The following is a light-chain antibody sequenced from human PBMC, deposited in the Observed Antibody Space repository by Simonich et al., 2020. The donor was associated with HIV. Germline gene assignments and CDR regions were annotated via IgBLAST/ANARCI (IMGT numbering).Light chain of an antibody. Sequence: DIVMTQSPDSLAVSLGERATINCKSSQTVLYSSNTKNYLAWYQQKPGKPPNLLIYWASTRESGVPDRFNGSGSETDFTLTISSLQAEDVAVYYCQQYYITPHTFGQGTKVEIK. V-gene: IGKV4-1*01. CDR3: QQYYITPHT. CDR2: WAS. CDR1: QTVLYSSNTKNY. J-gene: IGKJ1*01.